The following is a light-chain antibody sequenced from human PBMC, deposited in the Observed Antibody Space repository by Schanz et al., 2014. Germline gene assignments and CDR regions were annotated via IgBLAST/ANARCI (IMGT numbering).Light chain of an antibody. CDR2: DVS. J-gene: IGLJ1*01. CDR1: SSDVGGYNH. V-gene: IGLV2-14*01. CDR3: SSYTSSSTPFV. Sequence: QSALTQAASVSGSPGQSITISCTGTSSDVGGYNHVSWYQQHPGKAPKLMIYDVSSRPSGVSNRFSGSKSGNTASLTISGXXXXDEADYYCSSYTSSSTPFVFGTGTKLTVL.